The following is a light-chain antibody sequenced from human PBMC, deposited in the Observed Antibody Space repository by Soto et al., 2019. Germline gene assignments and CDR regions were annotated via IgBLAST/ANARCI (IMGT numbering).Light chain of an antibody. Sequence: SPATLSVSPGERATLSCRASQSVSNNLAWYQQKPGQAPRLLIYAASTRATGIPARFSGSGSGTEFTLTITSLQSEDFAVYYCHQYSYGPPITFCQGTRLEIK. CDR2: AAS. J-gene: IGKJ5*01. V-gene: IGKV3-15*01. CDR1: QSVSNN. CDR3: HQYSYGPPIT.